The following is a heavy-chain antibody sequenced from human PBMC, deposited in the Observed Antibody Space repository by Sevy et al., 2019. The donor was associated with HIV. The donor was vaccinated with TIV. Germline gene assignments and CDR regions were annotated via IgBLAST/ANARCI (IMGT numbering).Heavy chain of an antibody. D-gene: IGHD2-2*02. V-gene: IGHV4-59*01. CDR2: IYYSGST. Sequence: SETLSLTCTVSGGSISSYYWSWIRQPPGKGLEWIGYIYYSGSTNYNPSLKSRVTISVDTSKNQFSLKLGSVTAADTAVYYCAGDCTTSSTSCYTHAFDIWGQGTMVTVS. J-gene: IGHJ3*02. CDR1: GGSISSYY. CDR3: AGDCTTSSTSCYTHAFDI.